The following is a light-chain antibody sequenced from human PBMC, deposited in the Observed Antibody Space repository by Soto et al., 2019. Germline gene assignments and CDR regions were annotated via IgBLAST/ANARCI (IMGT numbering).Light chain of an antibody. Sequence: DIQMTQSPSTLSASVGDRVTITCRASQSISHWVAWFQQRPGEAPNLLIYDASSFESGVPSRFSGSGSGTEFTLTINSLQPDDFATYYCQPYSTYFSWTFGHGTKVEIK. CDR2: DAS. J-gene: IGKJ1*01. CDR3: QPYSTYFSWT. CDR1: QSISHW. V-gene: IGKV1-5*01.